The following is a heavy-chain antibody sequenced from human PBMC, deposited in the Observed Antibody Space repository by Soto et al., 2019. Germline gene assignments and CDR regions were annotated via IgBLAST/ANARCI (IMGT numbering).Heavy chain of an antibody. Sequence: QVQLVESGGGVVQPGRSLRLSCAASGFTFSSYAMHWVRQAPGKGLEWVAVISYDGSNKYYADSVKGRFTISRDNSKNTLYLQMNSLRAEDTAVYYCASERHTIPVPEDDAFDIWGQGTMVTVSS. CDR1: GFTFSSYA. D-gene: IGHD3-3*01. CDR3: ASERHTIPVPEDDAFDI. CDR2: ISYDGSNK. J-gene: IGHJ3*02. V-gene: IGHV3-30-3*01.